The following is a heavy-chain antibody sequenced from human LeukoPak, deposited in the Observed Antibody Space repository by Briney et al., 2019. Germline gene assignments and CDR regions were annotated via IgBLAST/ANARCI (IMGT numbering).Heavy chain of an antibody. CDR3: ARDEDYDSSGYYYY. Sequence: PGGSLILSCAASGFTFSSYGMHWVRQAPGKGLEWGAVIWYDGSNKYYADSVKGRFTISRDNSKNTLYLQMNSLRAEDTAVYYCARDEDYDSSGYYYYWGQGTLVTVSS. J-gene: IGHJ4*02. CDR1: GFTFSSYG. CDR2: IWYDGSNK. V-gene: IGHV3-33*01. D-gene: IGHD3-22*01.